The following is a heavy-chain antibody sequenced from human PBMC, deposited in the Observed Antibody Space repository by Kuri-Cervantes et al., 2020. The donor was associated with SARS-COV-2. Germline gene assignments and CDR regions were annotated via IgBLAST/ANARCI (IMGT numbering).Heavy chain of an antibody. V-gene: IGHV1-69*05. CDR1: GGTFSSYA. D-gene: IGHD3-3*01. J-gene: IGHJ3*02. CDR3: ATRSYYDFWSGYLYTLNLDAFDI. CDR2: IIPIFGTA. Sequence: SVKVSCKASGGTFSSYAISWVRQAPGQGLEWMGGIIPIFGTANYAQKFQGRVTITTDESTSTAYMELSSLRSEDTAVYYCATRSYYDFWSGYLYTLNLDAFDIWGQGTMVTVSS.